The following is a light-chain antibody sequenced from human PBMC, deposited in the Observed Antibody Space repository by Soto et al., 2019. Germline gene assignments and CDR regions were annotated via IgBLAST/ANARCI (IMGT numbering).Light chain of an antibody. CDR1: QSVSSY. J-gene: IGKJ1*01. V-gene: IGKV3-11*01. CDR3: QKGTKWPQWK. Sequence: EIVFTQSPATLSLSPGERATLSCRASQSVSSYLAWYQQKPGQAPRLLIYDASNRATGIPARFRGSGSGTDFTLTISSLEPEAVAVYYSQKGTKWPQWKFGQGTKVEIK. CDR2: DAS.